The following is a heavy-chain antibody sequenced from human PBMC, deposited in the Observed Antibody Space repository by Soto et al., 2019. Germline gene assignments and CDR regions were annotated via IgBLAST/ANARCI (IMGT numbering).Heavy chain of an antibody. J-gene: IGHJ6*03. CDR2: MNPNSGNT. CDR3: ARGGVPAALYGYYYYMDV. CDR1: GYTFTSYD. Sequence: GASVKVSCKASGYTFTSYDINWVRQATGQGLERMGWMNPNSGNTGYAQKFQGRVTMTRNTSISTAYMELSSLRSEDTAVYYCARGGVPAALYGYYYYMDVWGKGTTVTVSS. D-gene: IGHD2-2*01. V-gene: IGHV1-8*01.